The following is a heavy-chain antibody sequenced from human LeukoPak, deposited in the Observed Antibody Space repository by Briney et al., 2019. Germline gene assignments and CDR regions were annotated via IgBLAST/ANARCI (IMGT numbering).Heavy chain of an antibody. CDR1: GFTFSSYA. V-gene: IGHV3-23*01. CDR3: AKKGDYVWGSYRFDY. J-gene: IGHJ4*02. CDR2: ISGSGGST. Sequence: GGSLRLSCAASGFTFSSYAMSCVRQAPGKGLEWVSAISGSGGSTYYADSVKGRFTISRDNSKNTLYLQMNSLRAEDTAVYYCAKKGDYVWGSYRFDYWGQGTLVTVSS. D-gene: IGHD3-16*02.